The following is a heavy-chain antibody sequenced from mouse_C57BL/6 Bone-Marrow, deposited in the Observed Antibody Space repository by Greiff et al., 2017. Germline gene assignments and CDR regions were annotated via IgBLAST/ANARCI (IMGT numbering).Heavy chain of an antibody. D-gene: IGHD1-1*01. CDR3: TRSYYGSSFDV. J-gene: IGHJ1*03. Sequence: EVQLQQSGTVLARPGASVKMSCKTSGYTFTSYWMHWVKQRPGQGLEWTGAIYPGNSDTSYNQKFKGKAKLTAVTSASTAYMELSSLTNGDSAVYYCTRSYYGSSFDVWGTGTTVTVSS. CDR2: IYPGNSDT. V-gene: IGHV1-5*01. CDR1: GYTFTSYW.